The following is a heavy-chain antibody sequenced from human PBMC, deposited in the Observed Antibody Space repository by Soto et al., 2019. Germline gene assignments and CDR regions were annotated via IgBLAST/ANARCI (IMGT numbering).Heavy chain of an antibody. Sequence: QVQLVQSGAEVKKPGASVKVSCKASGYTFTSYYMHWVRQAPGQGLEWMGIINPSGGSTSYAQKLRRRXXMXRXXSTSTVYMELSSLRSEDTAVYYCATGRGWHRPLDYWGQGTLVTVSS. CDR1: GYTFTSYY. CDR3: ATGRGWHRPLDY. CDR2: INPSGGST. J-gene: IGHJ4*02. D-gene: IGHD1-26*01. V-gene: IGHV1-46*04.